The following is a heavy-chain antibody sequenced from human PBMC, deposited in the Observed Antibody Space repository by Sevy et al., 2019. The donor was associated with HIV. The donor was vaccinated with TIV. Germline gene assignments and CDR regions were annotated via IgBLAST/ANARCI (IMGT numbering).Heavy chain of an antibody. D-gene: IGHD3-10*01. CDR1: GFTFSTYA. J-gene: IGHJ4*02. CDR2: ISLSGGDT. Sequence: GGSLRLSCAASGFTFSTYAMTWVRQAPGKGLEWVSVISLSGGDTYYTDSVKGRFTISRDNSKNTLYLQMYGLRAEDTAVYYCAKDRVSGTYYTGDFDYWGQGTLVTVSS. V-gene: IGHV3-23*01. CDR3: AKDRVSGTYYTGDFDY.